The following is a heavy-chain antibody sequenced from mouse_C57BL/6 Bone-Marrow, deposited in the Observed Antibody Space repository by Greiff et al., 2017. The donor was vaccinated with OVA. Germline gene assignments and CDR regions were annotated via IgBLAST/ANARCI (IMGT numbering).Heavy chain of an antibody. J-gene: IGHJ3*01. CDR2: IDPSDSYT. Sequence: QVQLQQPGAELVMPGASVKLSCKASGYTFTSYWMHWVKQRPGQGLEWIGEIDPSDSYTNYNQKFKGKSTLTVDKSSSTAYMQLSSLTSEDSAVYYCASYSNYGGFAYWGQGTLVTVSA. D-gene: IGHD2-5*01. V-gene: IGHV1-69*01. CDR1: GYTFTSYW. CDR3: ASYSNYGGFAY.